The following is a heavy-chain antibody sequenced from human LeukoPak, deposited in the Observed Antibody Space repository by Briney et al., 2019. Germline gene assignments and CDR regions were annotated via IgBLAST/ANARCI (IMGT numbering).Heavy chain of an antibody. V-gene: IGHV3-23*01. CDR3: ARDLYYDGSVNYVPGFPDY. CDR2: IIGSGGST. J-gene: IGHJ4*02. Sequence: GGSRRPSCTASALTLTSNSMIWVGQAPGKGLQWVSTIIGSGGSTYYADSVKGRFTISRDDAKNSLYLQMSSLKVEYTAGYYCARDLYYDGSVNYVPGFPDYWGQGTLVTVSS. CDR1: ALTLTSNS. D-gene: IGHD3-10*01.